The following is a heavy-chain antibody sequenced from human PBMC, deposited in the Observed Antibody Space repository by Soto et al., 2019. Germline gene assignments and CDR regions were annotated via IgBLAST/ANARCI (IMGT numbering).Heavy chain of an antibody. V-gene: IGHV1-18*01. CDR1: GFTFTNYG. CDR3: ASRSGQLPYYFDY. CDR2: ISAYKGNT. D-gene: IGHD6-6*01. Sequence: QVQLVQSGAEVKKPGASVRVSCKASGFTFTNYGISWVRQAPGQGLEWMGWISAYKGNTNYAQKFQGRVTMTTDTSTSKAYMELRSLRSDDTAVYYCASRSGQLPYYFDYWGQGTLVTVSS. J-gene: IGHJ4*02.